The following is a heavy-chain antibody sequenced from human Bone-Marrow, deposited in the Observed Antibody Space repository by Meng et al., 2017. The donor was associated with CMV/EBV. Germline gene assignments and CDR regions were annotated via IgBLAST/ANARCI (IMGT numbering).Heavy chain of an antibody. J-gene: IGHJ5*02. Sequence: GGSLRLSCAASGFTFSSYAMSWVRQAPGKGLEWVSAISGSGGSTYYADSVKGRFTISRDNSKNTLYLQMNSLRAEDTAVYYCARDRAWQQLVPKWFDPWGQGTLVTVSS. CDR2: ISGSGGST. CDR1: GFTFSSYA. CDR3: ARDRAWQQLVPKWFDP. V-gene: IGHV3-23*01. D-gene: IGHD6-13*01.